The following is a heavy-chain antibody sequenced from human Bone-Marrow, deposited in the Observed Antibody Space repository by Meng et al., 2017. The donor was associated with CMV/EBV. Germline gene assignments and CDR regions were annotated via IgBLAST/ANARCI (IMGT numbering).Heavy chain of an antibody. CDR1: GYTFTGYY. D-gene: IGHD6-6*01. Sequence: ASVKVSCKASGYTFTGYYMHWVRQAPGQGLEWMGWINPNSGGTNYAQKFQGRVTMTRDTSISTAYMELSSLRSEDTAVYYCARGFPWGPAIAARPGYWYFDLWGRDTLVTVSS. CDR3: ARGFPWGPAIAARPGYWYFDL. CDR2: INPNSGGT. J-gene: IGHJ2*01. V-gene: IGHV1-2*02.